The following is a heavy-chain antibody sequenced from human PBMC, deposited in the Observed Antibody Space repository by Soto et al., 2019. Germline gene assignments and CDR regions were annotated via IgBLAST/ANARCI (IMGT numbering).Heavy chain of an antibody. J-gene: IGHJ6*03. CDR2: TYYRSKWYN. V-gene: IGHV6-1*01. CDR3: ARVGTYYDFWSGSIAWYMDV. Sequence: SQTLSLTCAISGDSVSSNSAAWNWIRQSPSRGLEWLGRTYYRSKWYNDYAVSVKSRITINPDTSKNQFSLQLNSVTPEDTAVNYCARVGTYYDFWSGSIAWYMDVWGKGTTVTVSS. CDR1: GDSVSSNSAA. D-gene: IGHD3-3*01.